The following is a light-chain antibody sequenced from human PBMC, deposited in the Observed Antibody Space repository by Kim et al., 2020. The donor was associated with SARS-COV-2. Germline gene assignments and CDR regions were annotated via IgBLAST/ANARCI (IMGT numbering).Light chain of an antibody. CDR1: SSDVGGYNY. Sequence: GQSITIACTGTSSDVGGYNYVSWYQQHPGKAPKLMIYDVSNRPAGVSNRFAGSKSGNTASLTISGLQAEDEADYYCSSYTSSSIPVFGGGTQLTVL. CDR2: DVS. J-gene: IGLJ3*02. CDR3: SSYTSSSIPV. V-gene: IGLV2-14*03.